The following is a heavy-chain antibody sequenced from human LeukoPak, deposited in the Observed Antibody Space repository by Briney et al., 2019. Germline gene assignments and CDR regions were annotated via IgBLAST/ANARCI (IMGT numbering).Heavy chain of an antibody. CDR1: GFAFSDYY. V-gene: IGHV3-11*01. J-gene: IGHJ4*02. D-gene: IGHD2-8*02. CDR2: ISSSGSTI. Sequence: PGGSLRLSCAASGFAFSDYYMSWIRQAPGEGLEWVSYISSSGSTIYYADSGKGRFTISRDNAKNSLYLQMNSLRAEDTAVYYCARDTDLRYYFDYWGQGTLVTVSS. CDR3: ARDTDLRYYFDY.